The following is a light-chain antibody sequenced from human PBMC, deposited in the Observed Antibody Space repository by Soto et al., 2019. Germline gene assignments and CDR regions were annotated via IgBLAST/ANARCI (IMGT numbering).Light chain of an antibody. Sequence: ERVMTQSPATLSVSPGERATLSCRASQDVGGYWSWFQQKPGQAPRLLIYDASIRATGIPARFSGSESGTVFTLTIHSLEPEDFAVYYCQQYKDWPPLTFGGGTKVDIK. CDR3: QQYKDWPPLT. V-gene: IGKV3-11*01. CDR1: QDVGGY. CDR2: DAS. J-gene: IGKJ4*01.